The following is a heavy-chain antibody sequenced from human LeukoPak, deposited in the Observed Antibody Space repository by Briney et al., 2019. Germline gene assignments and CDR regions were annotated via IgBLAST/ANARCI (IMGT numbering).Heavy chain of an antibody. CDR2: ISDYNGKT. D-gene: IGHD2-15*01. V-gene: IGHV1-18*04. CDR1: GHTFSNYY. Sequence: VASVKVSCKASGHTFSNYYMHWVRQAPGQGLEWMGWISDYNGKTNYAQKFQGRVTMTTDTSTSTAYMEVRSLRSDDTAVYYCARGRLGFCSGGSCSDFDYWGQGTLVTVSS. J-gene: IGHJ4*02. CDR3: ARGRLGFCSGGSCSDFDY.